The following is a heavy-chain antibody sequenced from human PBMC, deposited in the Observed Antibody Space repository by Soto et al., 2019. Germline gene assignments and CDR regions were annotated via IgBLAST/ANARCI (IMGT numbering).Heavy chain of an antibody. CDR1: GSSISSYY. D-gene: IGHD3-3*01. V-gene: IGHV4-59*08. Sequence: PSETLSLTCTVSGSSISSYYWSWIRQPPGKGLEWIGYIYYSGSTNYNPSLKSRVTISVDTSKNQFSLKLSSVTAADTAVYYCARHLTIFGVVMLDAFDIWGQGTMVTVSS. J-gene: IGHJ3*02. CDR3: ARHLTIFGVVMLDAFDI. CDR2: IYYSGST.